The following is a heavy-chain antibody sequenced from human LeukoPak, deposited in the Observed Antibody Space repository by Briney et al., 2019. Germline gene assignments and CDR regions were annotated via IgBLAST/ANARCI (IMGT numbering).Heavy chain of an antibody. CDR3: AREGRVFYGSGSYWAQDYYYYMDV. J-gene: IGHJ6*03. Sequence: GGSLRLSCVGSGYIFSDFEMNWVRQAPGKGLEWVAYISGSGSSIYYLDSVKGRFTISRDNAKKSLYLQMNSLRPEDTAVYYCAREGRVFYGSGSYWAQDYYYYMDVWGKGTTVTVSS. CDR2: ISGSGSSI. V-gene: IGHV3-48*03. D-gene: IGHD3-10*01. CDR1: GYIFSDFE.